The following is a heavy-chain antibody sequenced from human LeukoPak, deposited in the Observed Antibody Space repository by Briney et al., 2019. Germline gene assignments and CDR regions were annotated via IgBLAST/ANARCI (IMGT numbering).Heavy chain of an antibody. V-gene: IGHV1-18*01. CDR2: ISVYNGNT. CDR1: GYTFTSYG. D-gene: IGHD6-19*01. Sequence: ASVKVSCKASGYTFTSYGISWVRQAPGQGLEWMGWISVYNGNTNYAQKFQGRVTMTTDTSTSTAYMELRSLRSDDTAVYHCARVSYSSTPDYYYYYYMDVWGKGTTVTVSS. CDR3: ARVSYSSTPDYYYYYYMDV. J-gene: IGHJ6*03.